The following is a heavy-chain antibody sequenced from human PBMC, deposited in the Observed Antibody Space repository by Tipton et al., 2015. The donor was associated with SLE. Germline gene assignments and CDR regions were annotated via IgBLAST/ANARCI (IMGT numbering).Heavy chain of an antibody. CDR2: INHRGST. Sequence: TLSLTCSVSGGSISSGSYYWSWIRQPAGKGLEWIGEINHRGSTNYNPSLKSRVTISIDTSKNEFSLKLSSVTAADTAVYYCARLYSSSSHYYYYGMDVWGQGTTVTVSS. CDR1: GGSISSGSYY. D-gene: IGHD6-6*01. V-gene: IGHV4-61*09. CDR3: ARLYSSSSHYYYYGMDV. J-gene: IGHJ6*02.